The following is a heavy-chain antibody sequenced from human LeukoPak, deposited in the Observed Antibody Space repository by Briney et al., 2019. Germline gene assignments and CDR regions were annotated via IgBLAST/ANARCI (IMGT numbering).Heavy chain of an antibody. CDR2: INPNSGGT. D-gene: IGHD3-3*01. Sequence: GASVKVSCKASGYTFTGYYMHWVRQAPGQGLEWMGWINPNSGGTNYAQKFQGRVTMTRDTSISTAYMELSRLRSDDTAVYYCARKGITIFGVVIPDIVATFGCWGQGTLVTVSS. CDR1: GYTFTGYY. J-gene: IGHJ4*02. V-gene: IGHV1-2*02. CDR3: ARKGITIFGVVIPDIVATFGC.